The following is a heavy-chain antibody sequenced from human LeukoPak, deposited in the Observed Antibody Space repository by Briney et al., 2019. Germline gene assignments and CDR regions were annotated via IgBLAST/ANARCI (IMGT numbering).Heavy chain of an antibody. CDR1: GFTFSGSA. CDR2: IRSKANSYAT. D-gene: IGHD3-22*01. J-gene: IGHJ4*02. CDR3: TTGSYYYDSSDYHY. V-gene: IGHV3-73*01. Sequence: GGSLRLSCAASGFTFSGSAMHWVRQASGKGLEWVGRIRSKANSYATAYAASVKGRFTISSDDSKNTAYLQMNSLKTEDTAVYYCTTGSYYYDSSDYHYWGQGTLVTVSS.